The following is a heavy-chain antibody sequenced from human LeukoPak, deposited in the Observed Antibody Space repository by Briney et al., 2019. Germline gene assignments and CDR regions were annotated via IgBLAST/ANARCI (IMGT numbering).Heavy chain of an antibody. J-gene: IGHJ4*02. D-gene: IGHD6-19*01. V-gene: IGHV3-23*01. CDR1: GFKFSSYA. CDR2: FCSSGGST. Sequence: GGSLRLSCAASGFKFSSYAMSWVRQARGKGEEWVSPFCSSGGSTYYADSVKGRFTISRDNSKNTLYLQMNSLRAEDTAVYYCAKDRSGWYSFDYWGQGTLVTVSS. CDR3: AKDRSGWYSFDY.